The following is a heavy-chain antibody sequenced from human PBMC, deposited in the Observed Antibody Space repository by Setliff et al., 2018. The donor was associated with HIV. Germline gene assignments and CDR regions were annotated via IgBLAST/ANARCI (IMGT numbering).Heavy chain of an antibody. CDR3: VRGVTRDISGYYRDEYFQH. J-gene: IGHJ1*01. CDR1: GYRFNTYG. CDR2: ISPYNGDT. V-gene: IGHV1-18*01. D-gene: IGHD3-22*01. Sequence: ASVKVSCKASGYRFNTYGISWVRQAPGQGLEWMGWISPYNGDTRFAQSLQGRVTLTTDTSTNTAYMEMRTLRSDDTAIYYCVRGVTRDISGYYRDEYFQHWGQG.